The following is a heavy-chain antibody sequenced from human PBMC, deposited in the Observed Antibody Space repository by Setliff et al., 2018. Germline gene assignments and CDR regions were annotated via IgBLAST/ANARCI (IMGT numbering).Heavy chain of an antibody. Sequence: SETLSLTCTVSGDSISSGDYYWGWIRQPPGKGLEWIGSIYHSGSTYYNPSLKGRVTISVDTSKNHFSLKLSAVTAADAAVYYCASNILTGPYDAFDIWGRGTMVTVSS. CDR1: GDSISSGDYY. D-gene: IGHD3-9*01. J-gene: IGHJ3*02. CDR2: IYHSGST. CDR3: ASNILTGPYDAFDI. V-gene: IGHV4-38-2*02.